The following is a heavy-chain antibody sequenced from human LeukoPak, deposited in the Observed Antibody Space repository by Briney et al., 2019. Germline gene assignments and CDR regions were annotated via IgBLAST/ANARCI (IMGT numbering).Heavy chain of an antibody. J-gene: IGHJ6*02. V-gene: IGHV3-74*01. D-gene: IGHD6-19*01. CDR2: INSDGSST. CDR3: ARPVAGTFDYYYGMDV. CDR1: GFTFSSYA. Sequence: GGSLRLSCAASGFTFSSYAMSWVRQAPGKGLVWVSRINSDGSSTSYADSVKGRFTIFRDNAKNTLYLQMNSLRAEDTAVYYCARPVAGTFDYYYGMDVWGQGTTVTVSS.